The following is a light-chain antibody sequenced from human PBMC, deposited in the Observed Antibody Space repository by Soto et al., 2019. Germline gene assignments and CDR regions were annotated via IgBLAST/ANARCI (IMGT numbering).Light chain of an antibody. CDR3: AAWDDSLSGYV. Sequence: QSVLTQPPSASGTPGQRVTISCAGSSSTIGGNAVNWYQQLPGTTPKLLIYSNHQRPSVVPDRFSGSKSGTSASLAISGLQAEDEADYYCAAWDDSLSGYVFGNGTEVTVL. V-gene: IGLV1-44*01. J-gene: IGLJ1*01. CDR1: SSTIGGNA. CDR2: SNH.